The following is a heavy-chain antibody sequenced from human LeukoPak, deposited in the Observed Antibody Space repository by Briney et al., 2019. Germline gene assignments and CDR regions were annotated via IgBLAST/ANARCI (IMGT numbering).Heavy chain of an antibody. Sequence: GGSLRLSCAASGLTFSSYVMYWVRQTPGKGLEWVAVISDDGDNKYYADSVKGRFTISRDNSKNTLYLQTNSLRAEDTAVYYCAKGRVLGSSWYEYWGQGTLVTVSS. CDR3: AKGRVLGSSWYEY. CDR2: ISDDGDNK. D-gene: IGHD6-13*01. J-gene: IGHJ4*02. V-gene: IGHV3-30-3*01. CDR1: GLTFSSYV.